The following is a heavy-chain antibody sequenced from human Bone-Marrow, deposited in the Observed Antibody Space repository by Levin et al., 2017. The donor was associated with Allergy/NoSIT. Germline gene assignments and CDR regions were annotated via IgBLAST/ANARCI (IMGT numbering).Heavy chain of an antibody. D-gene: IGHD3-22*01. CDR3: AKCLYYYDSSGYYYFSHFDY. V-gene: IGHV3-23*01. Sequence: ETLSLTCAASGFTFSSYAMSWVRQAPGKGLEWVSAISGSGGSTYYADSVKGRFTISRDNSKNTLYLQMNSLRAEGTAVYYCAKCLYYYDSSGYYYFSHFDYWGQGTLVTVSS. CDR2: ISGSGGST. CDR1: GFTFSSYA. J-gene: IGHJ4*02.